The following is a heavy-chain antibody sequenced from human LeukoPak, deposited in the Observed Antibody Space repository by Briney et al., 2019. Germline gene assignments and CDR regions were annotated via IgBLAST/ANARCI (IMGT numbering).Heavy chain of an antibody. CDR3: AKDDSSGYYLLDY. Sequence: GGSLRLSCAASGFTFSDYYMSWVRQAPGKGLEWVSAISGSGGSTYYADSVKGRFTISRDNSKNTLYLQMNSLRAEDTAVYYCAKDDSSGYYLLDYWGQGTLVTVSS. CDR1: GFTFSDYY. CDR2: ISGSGGST. D-gene: IGHD3-22*01. J-gene: IGHJ4*02. V-gene: IGHV3-23*01.